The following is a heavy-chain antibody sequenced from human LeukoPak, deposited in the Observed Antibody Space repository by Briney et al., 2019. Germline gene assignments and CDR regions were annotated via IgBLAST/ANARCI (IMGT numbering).Heavy chain of an antibody. CDR2: ISSSSYI. J-gene: IGHJ4*02. CDR1: GFTFSSYS. Sequence: GGSLRLSCAASGFTFSSYSMNWVRQAPGKGLEWVSSISSSSYIYYADSVKGRFTISRDNSKNTLYLQMNSLRAEDTAVYYCAKDSDRGYSYGEYDYWGQGTLVTVSS. CDR3: AKDSDRGYSYGEYDY. D-gene: IGHD5-18*01. V-gene: IGHV3-21*04.